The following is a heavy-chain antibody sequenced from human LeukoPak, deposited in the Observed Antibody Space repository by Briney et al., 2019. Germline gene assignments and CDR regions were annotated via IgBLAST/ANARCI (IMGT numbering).Heavy chain of an antibody. D-gene: IGHD6-13*01. CDR2: INNRGST. CDR3: VRDSRYGSGWFEDGLDF. CDR1: GDSVRSYY. V-gene: IGHV4-59*02. J-gene: IGHJ6*02. Sequence: PSEILSLTCTVSGDSVRSYYWSWIRQPPGQGLEWLGHINNRGSTNYNPSLQGRVTISIDTSKNQFSLKVNSVTAADTAVYYCVRDSRYGSGWFEDGLDFWGQGTTVTVSS.